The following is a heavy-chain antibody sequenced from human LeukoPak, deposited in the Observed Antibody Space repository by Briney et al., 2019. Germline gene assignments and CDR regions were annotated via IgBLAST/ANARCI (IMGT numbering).Heavy chain of an antibody. D-gene: IGHD6-13*01. V-gene: IGHV4-39*01. J-gene: IGHJ4*02. CDR2: IYYSGST. CDR3: ATPEIGIAAAGTYFDY. Sequence: SETLSLTCTVSGGSISSSSYYWGWIRQPPGKGLEWIGSIYYSGSTYYNPSLKSRVTISVDTSKNQFSLKLSSVTAADTAVYYCATPEIGIAAAGTYFDYWGQGTLVTVSS. CDR1: GGSISSSSYY.